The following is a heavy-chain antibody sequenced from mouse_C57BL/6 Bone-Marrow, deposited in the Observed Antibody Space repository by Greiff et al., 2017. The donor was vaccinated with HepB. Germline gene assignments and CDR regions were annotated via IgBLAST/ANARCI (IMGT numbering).Heavy chain of an antibody. D-gene: IGHD2-2*01. CDR1: GYSITSGYY. V-gene: IGHV3-6*01. J-gene: IGHJ2*01. CDR2: ISYDGSN. Sequence: EVQLVESGPGLVKPSQSLSLTCSVTGYSITSGYYWNWIRQFPGNKLEWMGYISYDGSNNYNPSLKNRISITRDTSKNQFFLKLNSVTTEDTATYYCARDPYGYDRGYFDYWGQGTTLTVSS. CDR3: ARDPYGYDRGYFDY.